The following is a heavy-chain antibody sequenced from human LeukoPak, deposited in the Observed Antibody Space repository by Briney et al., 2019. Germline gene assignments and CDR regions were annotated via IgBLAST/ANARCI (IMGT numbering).Heavy chain of an antibody. CDR1: GFTFSSYW. J-gene: IGHJ4*02. CDR3: ARIRYFDWLWSYYFDY. D-gene: IGHD3-9*01. CDR2: IKQDGSEK. Sequence: HPGGSLRLPCAASGFTFSSYWMSWVRQAPGKGLEWVANIKQDGSEKYYVDSVKGRFTISRDNAKNSLYLQMNSLRAEDTAVYYCARIRYFDWLWSYYFDYWGQGTLVTVSS. V-gene: IGHV3-7*01.